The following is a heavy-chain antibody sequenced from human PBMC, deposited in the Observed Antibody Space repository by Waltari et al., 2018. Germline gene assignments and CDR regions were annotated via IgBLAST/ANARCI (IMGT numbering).Heavy chain of an antibody. Sequence: EVQLVESGGGLVQPGRSLRLSCAASGFTFDDYAMHWVRQAPGKGLEWVSGISWNSGSIGYADSVKGRFTISRDNAKNSLYLQMNSLRAEDTALYYCARGTATVNWFDPWGQGTLVTVSS. CDR2: ISWNSGSI. J-gene: IGHJ5*02. D-gene: IGHD5-18*01. CDR3: ARGTATVNWFDP. V-gene: IGHV3-9*01. CDR1: GFTFDDYA.